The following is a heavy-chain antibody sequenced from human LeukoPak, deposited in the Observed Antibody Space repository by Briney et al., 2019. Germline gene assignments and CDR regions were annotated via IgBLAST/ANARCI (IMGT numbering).Heavy chain of an antibody. J-gene: IGHJ4*02. Sequence: SETLSLTCTVSGDSVSSDSYYWTWIRQPPGRGLEWIGYIYYSGSTNYNPSLKSRVTISVDTSKNQFSLKVSSVTAADTAVYYCAGLVGRYSSGLYYYYFDYWGQGTLVTVSS. D-gene: IGHD3-22*01. CDR3: AGLVGRYSSGLYYYYFDY. V-gene: IGHV4-61*01. CDR2: IYYSGST. CDR1: GDSVSSDSYY.